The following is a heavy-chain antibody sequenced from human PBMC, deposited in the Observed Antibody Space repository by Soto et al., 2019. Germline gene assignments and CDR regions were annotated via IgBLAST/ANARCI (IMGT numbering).Heavy chain of an antibody. J-gene: IGHJ5*02. CDR1: GGTFSRHA. CDR3: ARAAINVSSWYFWFDT. Sequence: SVKVSCKTSGGTFSRHAINWVRQAPGQGLEWMGGIIPMFGTTNYAQKFKGRVTISADESTSTAYMELSSLRSEDAAVYYCARAAINVSSWYFWFDTWGQGTLVTVSS. CDR2: IIPMFGTT. D-gene: IGHD6-13*01. V-gene: IGHV1-69*13.